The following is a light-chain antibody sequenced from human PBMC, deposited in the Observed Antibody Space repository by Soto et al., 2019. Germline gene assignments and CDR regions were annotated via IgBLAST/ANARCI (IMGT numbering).Light chain of an antibody. J-gene: IGLJ1*01. CDR1: SSDIGAHNF. Sequence: QSALTHPAAVCGTLGQAITVSRSGTSSDIGAHNFVSCYQQHPVKAPKLLIYEVINRPSGVSDRFSGSKSGNTASLTISGLQSEDEADYYCNSSTTSNTFVFGSGTKVTVL. CDR2: EVI. CDR3: NSSTTSNTFV. V-gene: IGLV2-14*03.